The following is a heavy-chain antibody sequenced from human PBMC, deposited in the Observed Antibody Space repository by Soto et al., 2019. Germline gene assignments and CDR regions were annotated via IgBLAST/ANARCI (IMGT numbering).Heavy chain of an antibody. CDR1: GYSFTSYW. D-gene: IGHD1-26*01. Sequence: GESLKISCKGSGYSFTSYWIGWVRQMPGKGLEWMGIIYPGDSDTRYSPSFQGQVTISADKSISTAYLQWSSLKASDTAMYYCASLRRQWELLGRPYWFDPWGQGTVITVSS. J-gene: IGHJ5*02. CDR3: ASLRRQWELLGRPYWFDP. V-gene: IGHV5-51*01. CDR2: IYPGDSDT.